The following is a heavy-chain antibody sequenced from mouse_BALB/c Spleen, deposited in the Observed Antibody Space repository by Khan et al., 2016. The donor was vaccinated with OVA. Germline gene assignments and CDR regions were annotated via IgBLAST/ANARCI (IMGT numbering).Heavy chain of an antibody. Sequence: VQLKQSGPGLVAPSQSLSITCTISGFSLTNYGVHWVRQPPGKGLEWLVVIWSDGSTTYNSALKSRLTISKDNSKSQVFLKMNSLQTDDTAMSFCARQPYDLCNDMDYWGQGTSVTVSS. CDR2: IWSDGST. CDR1: GFSLTNYG. V-gene: IGHV2-6-1*01. D-gene: IGHD2-3*01. J-gene: IGHJ4*01. CDR3: ARQPYDLCNDMDY.